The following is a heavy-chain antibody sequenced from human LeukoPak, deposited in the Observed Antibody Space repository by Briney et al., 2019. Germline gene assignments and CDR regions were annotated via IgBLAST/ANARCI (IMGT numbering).Heavy chain of an antibody. J-gene: IGHJ4*02. D-gene: IGHD6-19*01. Sequence: PSETLSFTCAVSGYSISSGYYWGWIRQPPGKGLEWIGSIYHSGSTYYNPSLKSRVTISVDTSKNQFSLKLSSVTAADTAVYYCAREQWLVPDYWGQGTLVTVSS. CDR2: IYHSGST. CDR3: AREQWLVPDY. CDR1: GYSISSGYY. V-gene: IGHV4-38-2*02.